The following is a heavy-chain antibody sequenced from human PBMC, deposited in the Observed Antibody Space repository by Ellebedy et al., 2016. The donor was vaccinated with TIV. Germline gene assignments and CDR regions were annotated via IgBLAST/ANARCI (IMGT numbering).Heavy chain of an antibody. CDR2: ISAYNGNT. CDR1: GGTFSSYA. V-gene: IGHV1-18*01. Sequence: ASVKVSCXASGGTFSSYAISWVRQAPGQGLEWMGWISAYNGNTNYAQKLQGRVTMTTDTSTSTAYMELRSLRSDDTAVYYCARDASFSGAFDIWGQGTMVTVSS. CDR3: ARDASFSGAFDI. J-gene: IGHJ3*02.